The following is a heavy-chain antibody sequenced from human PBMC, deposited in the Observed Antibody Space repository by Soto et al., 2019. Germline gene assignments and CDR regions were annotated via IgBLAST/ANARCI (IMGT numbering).Heavy chain of an antibody. CDR1: GFTFSSYG. CDR2: ISYDGSNK. Sequence: QMQLVESGGGVVQPGRSLRLSCAASGFTFSSYGMHWVRQAPGKGLEWVAVISYDGSNKYYADSVKGRFTISRDNSKNTLYLQMNSLRAEDTAVYYCAKEVRDGYNRIGTSPHYYGMDVW. CDR3: AKEVRDGYNRIGTSPHYYGMDV. J-gene: IGHJ6*01. V-gene: IGHV3-30*18. D-gene: IGHD5-12*01.